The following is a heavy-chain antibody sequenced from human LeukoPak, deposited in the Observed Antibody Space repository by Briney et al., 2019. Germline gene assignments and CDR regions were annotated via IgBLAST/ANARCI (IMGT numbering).Heavy chain of an antibody. Sequence: SETLSLTCAVSGGSISSSNWWSWVRQPPGKGLEWIGEIYHSGSTNYNPSLKSRFTISLDTSKNQFSLKLSSVTAADTAVYYCARHRFPTVYYDILTGYDDYFDYWGQGTLVTVSS. V-gene: IGHV4-4*02. CDR2: IYHSGST. CDR1: GGSISSSNW. D-gene: IGHD3-9*01. CDR3: ARHRFPTVYYDILTGYDDYFDY. J-gene: IGHJ4*02.